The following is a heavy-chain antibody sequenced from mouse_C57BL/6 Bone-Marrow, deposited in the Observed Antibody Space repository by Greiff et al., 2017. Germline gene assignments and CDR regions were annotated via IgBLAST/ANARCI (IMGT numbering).Heavy chain of an antibody. Sequence: EVKLMESGGGLVKPGGSLKLSCAASGFTFSDYGMHWVRQAPEKGLEWVAYISSGSSTIYYADTVKGRFTISRDNAKHTLFLQMTSLRSEDTAMYYCARRDYGPWYFEVWGTGTTVTVSS. V-gene: IGHV5-17*01. CDR2: ISSGSSTI. D-gene: IGHD1-1*01. CDR1: GFTFSDYG. J-gene: IGHJ1*03. CDR3: ARRDYGPWYFEV.